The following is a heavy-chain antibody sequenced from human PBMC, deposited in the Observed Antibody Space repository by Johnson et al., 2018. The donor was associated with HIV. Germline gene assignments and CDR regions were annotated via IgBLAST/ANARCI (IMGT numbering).Heavy chain of an antibody. CDR1: GFTFSSYA. D-gene: IGHD6-19*01. J-gene: IGHJ3*02. V-gene: IGHV3-30*04. Sequence: QVQLVESGGGVVQPGRSLRLSCAASGFTFSSYAMHWVRQAPGKGLEWVAVISYDGSNKYYADSVKGRFTISRDNSKNTLYLQMNSLRAEDTALYYCAVTVQSSGWYGGDDAFDIWGQGTMVTVSS. CDR2: ISYDGSNK. CDR3: AVTVQSSGWYGGDDAFDI.